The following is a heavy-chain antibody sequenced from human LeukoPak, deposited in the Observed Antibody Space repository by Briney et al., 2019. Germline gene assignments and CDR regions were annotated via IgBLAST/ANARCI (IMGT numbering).Heavy chain of an antibody. D-gene: IGHD3-3*01. CDR3: ARVLRLGINYYFDY. CDR1: GGSISSYY. CDR2: IYTSGST. J-gene: IGHJ4*02. Sequence: SETLPLTCTVSGGSISSYYWSWIRQPAGKGLEWIGRIYTSGSTNYNPSLKSRVTMSVDTSKNQFSLKLSSVTAADTAVYYCARVLRLGINYYFDYWGQGTLVTVSS. V-gene: IGHV4-4*07.